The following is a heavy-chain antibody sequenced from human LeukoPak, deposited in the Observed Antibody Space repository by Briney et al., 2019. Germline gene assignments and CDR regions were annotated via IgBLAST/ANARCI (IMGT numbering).Heavy chain of an antibody. J-gene: IGHJ4*02. D-gene: IGHD1-26*01. CDR2: IYYSGGT. V-gene: IGHV4-59*08. Sequence: SETLSLTCTVSSGSISGHYWSWIRQPPGKGLEWIAYIYYSGGTNYNPSLKSRVTISVDTSKNQFSLKLSSVTAADTAVYYCARHAQSPYSGSFDYWGQGTLVTVS. CDR1: SGSISGHY. CDR3: ARHAQSPYSGSFDY.